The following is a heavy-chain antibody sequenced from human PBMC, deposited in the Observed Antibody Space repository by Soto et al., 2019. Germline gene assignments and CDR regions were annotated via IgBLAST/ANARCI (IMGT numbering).Heavy chain of an antibody. Sequence: EVQLVESGGGLIQPGGSLRLSCAVSGFTVSNNYMSWVRQAPGKGLEGVSVIYSGGYTAYGDSVKGRFTISRDNSKNNLYAQMHSLGAVDSGVCYSATLTGGGGYWGQGTLVTVSS. CDR1: GFTVSNNY. D-gene: IGHD7-27*01. J-gene: IGHJ4*02. CDR2: IYSGGYT. CDR3: ATLTGGGGY. V-gene: IGHV3-53*01.